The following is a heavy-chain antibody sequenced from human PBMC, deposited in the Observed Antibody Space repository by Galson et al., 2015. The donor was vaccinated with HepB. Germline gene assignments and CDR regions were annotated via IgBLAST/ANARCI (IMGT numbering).Heavy chain of an antibody. Sequence: SLRLSCAASGFTFSNHGMHWVRQAPGKGLEWVAFISYDGGTKYYADSVNGRFTISRESSKNTMYLQMSSLRPEDTAVYYCAKDRAMYSGTHYFDYWGQGTLVTVSS. V-gene: IGHV3-30*18. CDR3: AKDRAMYSGTHYFDY. J-gene: IGHJ4*02. D-gene: IGHD1-26*01. CDR1: GFTFSNHG. CDR2: ISYDGGTK.